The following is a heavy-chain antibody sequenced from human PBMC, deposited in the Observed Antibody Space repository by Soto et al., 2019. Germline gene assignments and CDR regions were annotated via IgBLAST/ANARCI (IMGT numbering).Heavy chain of an antibody. CDR2: IHSDGTT. CDR3: ARDQDAFDI. Sequence: EVQLVESGVGLIQPGGSLRLCCAASGFTVSNKYMTWVRQAPGKGLEWVSVIHSDGTTYYADSVKGRFTISRDNSNNTLYLQMNSLRAEDTAVYYCARDQDAFDIWGQGTMVTVSS. V-gene: IGHV3-53*01. J-gene: IGHJ3*02. CDR1: GFTVSNKY.